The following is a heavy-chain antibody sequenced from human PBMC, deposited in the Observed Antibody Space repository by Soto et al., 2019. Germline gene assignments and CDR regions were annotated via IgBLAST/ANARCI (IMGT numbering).Heavy chain of an antibody. V-gene: IGHV3-33*03. D-gene: IGHD2-2*01. J-gene: IGHJ6*03. Sequence: QVQLVESGGGVVQPGRSLRLSCAASGFTFSSYGMHWVRQAPGKGLEWVAVIWDDGSNKYYADSVKGRFTISRDNSKNALDLQMNSLRAEDTAVYYCARGLVVPAAMQYYYYYYMDVWGKGTTVTVSS. CDR1: GFTFSSYG. CDR2: IWDDGSNK. CDR3: ARGLVVPAAMQYYYYYYMDV.